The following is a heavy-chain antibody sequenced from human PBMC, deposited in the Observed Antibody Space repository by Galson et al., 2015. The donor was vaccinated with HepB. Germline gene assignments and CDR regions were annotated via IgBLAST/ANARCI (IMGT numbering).Heavy chain of an antibody. J-gene: IGHJ4*02. CDR1: GGSISSSSYY. V-gene: IGHV4-39*01. Sequence: ETLSLTCSVSGGSISSSSYYWGWIRQPPGKGLEWIGTIDYSGKTFYNPSLKSRLTISLDTSQNQFSLKLRFVTAADTAVYYCARHQTTLVTPFDFWGQGTLVTVSS. D-gene: IGHD4-23*01. CDR3: ARHQTTLVTPFDF. CDR2: IDYSGKT.